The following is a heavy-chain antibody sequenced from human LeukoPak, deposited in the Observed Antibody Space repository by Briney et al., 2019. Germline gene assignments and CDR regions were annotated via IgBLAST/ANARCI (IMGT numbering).Heavy chain of an antibody. CDR2: SGDNT. CDR3: ARVAGWHWFDP. CDR1: GFTFSSRDW. V-gene: IGHV3-23*01. Sequence: GGSLRLSCVASGFTFSSRDWMTWVRQAPGRGLEWVSSSGDNTYYGDSVKGRFTISRDNSKNTVYLQMNNMRVDDTAVYYCARVAGWHWFDPWGQGTLVTVSS. J-gene: IGHJ5*02. D-gene: IGHD6-19*01.